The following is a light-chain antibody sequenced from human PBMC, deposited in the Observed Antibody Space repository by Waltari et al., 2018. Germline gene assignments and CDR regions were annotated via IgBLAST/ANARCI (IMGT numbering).Light chain of an antibody. J-gene: IGKJ2*01. Sequence: EIVLTQSPGNLSLSPGERATLSCRASQSVSSSYLTWYQQKPGQAPRLLIYGVFSRATGIPDRFSGSGSGTDFFLTISRLEPEDFAVYYCQQKNTFGQGTKLEIK. CDR2: GVF. CDR1: QSVSSSY. V-gene: IGKV3-20*01. CDR3: QQKNT.